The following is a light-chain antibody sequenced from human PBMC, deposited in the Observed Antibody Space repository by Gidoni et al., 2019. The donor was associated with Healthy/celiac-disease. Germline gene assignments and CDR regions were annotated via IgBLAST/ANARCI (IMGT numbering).Light chain of an antibody. Sequence: NQMTQSPSSLSAPVGDRATITCRASQSISSDLNWYPQKPGKAPKLLIYAASRLQSGVPSRVSGSGSGTDFTLTISSLQPEDFASCYCQQSYSTLTFGGGTKVEIK. CDR1: QSISSD. CDR2: AAS. J-gene: IGKJ4*01. CDR3: QQSYSTLT. V-gene: IGKV1-39*01.